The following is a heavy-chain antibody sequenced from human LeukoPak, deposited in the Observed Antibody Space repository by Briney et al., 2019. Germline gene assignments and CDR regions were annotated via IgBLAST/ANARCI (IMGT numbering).Heavy chain of an antibody. Sequence: PGGSLRLSCEASGFIFSDYWMSWVRQAPGKGLEWVANIEYSGNAKDCADSLKGRFTISRDNAKNSLYLQLNSLEVEDTAVYYCARGAPAVGRVDHWGQGALVTVSS. D-gene: IGHD6-19*01. CDR2: IEYSGNAK. CDR3: ARGAPAVGRVDH. J-gene: IGHJ4*02. CDR1: GFIFSDYW. V-gene: IGHV3-7*01.